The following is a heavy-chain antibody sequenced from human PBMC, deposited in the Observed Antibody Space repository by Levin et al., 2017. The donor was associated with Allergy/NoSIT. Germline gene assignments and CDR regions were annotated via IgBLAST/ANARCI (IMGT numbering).Heavy chain of an antibody. D-gene: IGHD3-9*01. CDR1: GDSISSTSAS. J-gene: IGHJ6*02. CDR3: ARDVYTTDWDGMDV. CDR2: TYYRSKWSN. Sequence: SQTLSLTCAISGDSISSTSASWNWIRQSPSRGLQWLARTYYRSKWSNDYADFVKSRITVYPDISKNQVSLHLNSVTPEDTAVYYCARDVYTTDWDGMDVWGQGTTVTVSS. V-gene: IGHV6-1*01.